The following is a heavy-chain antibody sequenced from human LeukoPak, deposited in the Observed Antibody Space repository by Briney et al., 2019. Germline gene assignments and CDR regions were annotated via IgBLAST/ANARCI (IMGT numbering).Heavy chain of an antibody. CDR2: ISDTASYT. V-gene: IGHV3-11*05. CDR1: GFTFSDYY. Sequence: GGSLRLSCAASGFTFSDYYMSWIRQPPGKELEWVSYISDTASYTNYADSVKGRFTISRDNAKNSLYLQMNSLRAEDTAVYYCARANDLIDYWGQGTLVTVSS. CDR3: ARANDLIDY. J-gene: IGHJ4*02.